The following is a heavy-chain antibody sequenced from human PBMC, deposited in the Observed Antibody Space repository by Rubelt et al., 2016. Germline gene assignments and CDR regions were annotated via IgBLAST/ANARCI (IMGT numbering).Heavy chain of an antibody. CDR3: SSWFFLVDY. CDR1: GFTFSSYT. Sequence: EVQLVESGGGLVKPGGSLRLSCAASGFTFSSYTMNWVRQSPGKGLEWVSRINSDGSSTDYADSVKGRFTISRDNAKNKLYLQMNSLRAEDTTVYFCSSWFFLVDYWGQGTLVTVSS. D-gene: IGHD3-9*01. CDR2: INSDGSST. V-gene: IGHV3-74*02. J-gene: IGHJ4*02.